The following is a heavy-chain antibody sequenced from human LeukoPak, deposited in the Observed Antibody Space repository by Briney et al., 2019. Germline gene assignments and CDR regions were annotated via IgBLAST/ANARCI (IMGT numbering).Heavy chain of an antibody. CDR1: GFTFSSYE. V-gene: IGHV3-48*03. D-gene: IGHD3-9*01. CDR2: ISSSGSTI. J-gene: IGHJ4*02. CDR3: ARECPNYDILTGSAYAPFDY. Sequence: GGSLRLSCAASGFTFSSYEMNWVRQAPGKGLEWVSYISSSGSTIYYADSVKGRFTISRDNAKNSLYLQMNSLRAEDTAVYYCARECPNYDILTGSAYAPFDYWGQGTLVTVSS.